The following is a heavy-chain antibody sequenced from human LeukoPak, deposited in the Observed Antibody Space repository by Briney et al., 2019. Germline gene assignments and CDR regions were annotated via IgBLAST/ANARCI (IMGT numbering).Heavy chain of an antibody. D-gene: IGHD2-15*01. J-gene: IGHJ4*02. CDR2: ISYDGSNY. V-gene: IGHV3-30*18. Sequence: PGGSLRLSCAASKFIFSNYGMHWVRQAPGKGLEWVAVISYDGSNYYYADSVKGRFTISRDNSKNTLYLQMNSLRAEDTAVYYCAKGSAYERYCSGGGCYCDKWGQGTLVTVSS. CDR3: AKGSAYERYCSGGGCYCDK. CDR1: KFIFSNYG.